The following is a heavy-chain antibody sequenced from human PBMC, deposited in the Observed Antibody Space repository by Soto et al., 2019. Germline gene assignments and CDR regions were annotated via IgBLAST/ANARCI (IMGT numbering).Heavy chain of an antibody. J-gene: IGHJ3*02. D-gene: IGHD3-22*01. CDR1: GDTVASCV. CDR3: AKRMGYSASSGPGGAFDI. V-gene: IGHV1-18*01. CDR2: ISAYNGNT. Sequence: APVRVSCEDSGDTVASCVISWVRQAPGQGLEWMGWISAYNGNTNYAQKLQGRVTMTTDTSTSIAYMELRSLRAEDTAVYYCAKRMGYSASSGPGGAFDIWGQGTLVTVSS.